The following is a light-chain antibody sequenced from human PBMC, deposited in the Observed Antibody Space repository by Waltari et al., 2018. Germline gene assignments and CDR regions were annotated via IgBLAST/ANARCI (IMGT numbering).Light chain of an antibody. CDR2: EDA. CDR3: GTWDSSLSGAV. Sequence: QSVLTQPPSVSAAPGQRVTISCSGGSSNIGNNYVSWYRQFPGTAPKLLIYEDAGPPSGIPGRFSGSKSGTSATLDSTGLQAGDEADYYCGTWDSSLSGAVFGGGTHLTVL. V-gene: IGLV1-51*02. CDR1: SSNIGNNY. J-gene: IGLJ7*01.